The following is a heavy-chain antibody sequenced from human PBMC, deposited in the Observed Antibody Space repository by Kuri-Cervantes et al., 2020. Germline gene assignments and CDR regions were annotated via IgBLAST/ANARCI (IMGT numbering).Heavy chain of an antibody. V-gene: IGHV1-3*01. J-gene: IGHJ3*02. CDR2: INAGNGNT. CDR3: ARGVDGDYYRGGAFDI. D-gene: IGHD4-17*01. CDR1: GYTFTSYA. Sequence: VKVSCKASGYTFTSYAMHWVRQAPGQRLEWMGWINAGNGNTKYSQKFQGRVTITRDTSASTAYMELSSLRSEDTAVYYCARGVDGDYYRGGAFDIWGQGTMVTVSS.